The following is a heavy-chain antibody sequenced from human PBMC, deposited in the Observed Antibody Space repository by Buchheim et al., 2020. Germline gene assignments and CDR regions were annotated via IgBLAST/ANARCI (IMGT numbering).Heavy chain of an antibody. D-gene: IGHD2-2*01. J-gene: IGHJ4*02. CDR2: ISSSSNYI. V-gene: IGHV3-21*01. CDR1: GFTFSTYG. Sequence: EVQLVESGGGLVKPGGSLRLACVASGFTFSTYGMNWVRQAPGKGLEWVSPISSSSNYIYYADSVKGRLTISRDNAKNPLYLQMNSLRAEDTAVYYCARGDLYAPLDSWGQGTL. CDR3: ARGDLYAPLDS.